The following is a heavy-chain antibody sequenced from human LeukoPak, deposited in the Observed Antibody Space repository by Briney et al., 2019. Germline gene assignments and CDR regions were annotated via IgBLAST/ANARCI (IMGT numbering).Heavy chain of an antibody. V-gene: IGHV3-33*01. J-gene: IGHJ4*02. D-gene: IGHD4-17*01. Sequence: GGSLRLSCSASGFSFSSYGMHWVRQAPGKGLQWVAVIWNDGSHQYYADSEKGRFTISRDNSRNTMYLQMNRLRVEDTAVYYCARGAAEYGDSHFDWWGQGTLVTVSS. CDR2: IWNDGSHQ. CDR1: GFSFSSYG. CDR3: ARGAAEYGDSHFDW.